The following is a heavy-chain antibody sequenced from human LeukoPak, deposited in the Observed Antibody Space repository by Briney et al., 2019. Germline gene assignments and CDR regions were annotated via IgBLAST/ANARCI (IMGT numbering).Heavy chain of an antibody. V-gene: IGHV4-39*01. J-gene: IGHJ4*02. D-gene: IGHD5-24*01. CDR1: GGSINSQSYY. Sequence: PSETLSLTCTVSGGSINSQSYYWGWIRQPPGKGLEWIGSVYYDGTSYSNPSLKSRVAVFVDTSRDQFSLDLSFVTAADTALYYCVRHISTNTGYFALCGQGTLVSVSS. CDR3: VRHISTNTGYFAL. CDR2: VYYDGTS.